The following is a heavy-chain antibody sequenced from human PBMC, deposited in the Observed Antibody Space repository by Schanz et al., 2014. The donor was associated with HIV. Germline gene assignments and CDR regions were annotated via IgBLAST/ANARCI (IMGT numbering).Heavy chain of an antibody. J-gene: IGHJ3*02. CDR1: GGSFSYYA. CDR3: ARGLGDSSSSEPFDI. CDR2: IIPIFGTA. Sequence: QVQLVQSGAEMKKPGSSVKVSCKASGGSFSYYAINWVRQAPGQGLEWMGGIIPIFGTANYAQKFQGRVTITADESTSTAYMELRSLRSEDTAVYYCARGLGDSSSSEPFDIWGQGTKVTVSS. V-gene: IGHV1-69*01. D-gene: IGHD6-6*01.